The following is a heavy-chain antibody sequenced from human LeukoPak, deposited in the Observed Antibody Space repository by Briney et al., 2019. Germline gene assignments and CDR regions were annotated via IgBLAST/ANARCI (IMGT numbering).Heavy chain of an antibody. Sequence: GASVKVSCKASGYTFTGYYMHWVRQAPGQGLEWMGWINPNSGGTNYAQKFQGRVTMTRDTSISTAYMELSRLRSDDTAVYYCAREAYCGGDCYSSHGALDIWGQGTMVTVSS. J-gene: IGHJ3*02. CDR1: GYTFTGYY. V-gene: IGHV1-2*02. D-gene: IGHD2-21*02. CDR3: AREAYCGGDCYSSHGALDI. CDR2: INPNSGGT.